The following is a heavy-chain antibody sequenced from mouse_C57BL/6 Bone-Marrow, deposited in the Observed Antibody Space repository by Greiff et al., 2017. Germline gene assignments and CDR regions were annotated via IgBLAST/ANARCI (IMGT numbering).Heavy chain of an antibody. J-gene: IGHJ4*01. CDR2: IYPSDSAT. CDR1: GYTFTSYW. D-gene: IGHD2-3*01. Sequence: VQLQQPGAELVRPGSSVKLSCKASGYTFTSYWMDWVKQRPGQGLEWIGNIYPSDSATHYNQKFKDKATLTVDKSSSTAYMQLSSLTSEDSAVYYCARSGYYDAMDYWGQGTSVTVSS. CDR3: ARSGYYDAMDY. V-gene: IGHV1-61*01.